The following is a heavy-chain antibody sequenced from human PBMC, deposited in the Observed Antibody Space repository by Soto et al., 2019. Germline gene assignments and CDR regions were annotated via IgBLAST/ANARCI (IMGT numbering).Heavy chain of an antibody. V-gene: IGHV1-24*01. CDR1: GYTLTELS. CDR2: FDPEDGET. D-gene: IGHD3-22*01. CDR3: ATAYYDSSGYYPRLKYYFDY. J-gene: IGHJ4*02. Sequence: GASVKVSCKVSGYTLTELSMHWVRQAPGKGLEWMGGFDPEDGETIYAQKFQGRVTMTEDTSTDTAYMELSSLRSEDTAVYYCATAYYDSSGYYPRLKYYFDYWGQGTLVTVSS.